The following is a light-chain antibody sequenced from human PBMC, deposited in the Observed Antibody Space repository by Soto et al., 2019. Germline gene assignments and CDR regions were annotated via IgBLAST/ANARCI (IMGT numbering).Light chain of an antibody. J-gene: IGLJ2*01. CDR2: DTN. CDR1: TGAVTSGHY. CDR3: LLSYSGARP. V-gene: IGLV7-46*01. Sequence: QAVVTQEPSLTVSPGGTVTLTCGSITGAVTSGHYPYWFQQKPGQAPRTLIYDTNNKHSWTPARFSGSLLGGKAALTLSGAQPEDEADYYCLLSYSGARPFCGGTKLTVL.